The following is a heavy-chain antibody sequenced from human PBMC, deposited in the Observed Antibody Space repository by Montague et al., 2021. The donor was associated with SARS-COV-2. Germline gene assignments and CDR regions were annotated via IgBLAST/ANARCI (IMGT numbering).Heavy chain of an antibody. V-gene: IGHV4-61*02. D-gene: IGHD2-2*01. Sequence: TLSLTCTVSGDSVSGGPYYWTWIRQPAGKGLEWIGRIFTRGSTLYNPSLSSRVTISVDTTKNQFSLTLTSVTAADTAMYYCTGEVLAAMRPWFDPWGQGTLVTVSS. CDR1: GDSVSGGPYY. CDR3: TGEVLAAMRPWFDP. J-gene: IGHJ5*02. CDR2: IFTRGST.